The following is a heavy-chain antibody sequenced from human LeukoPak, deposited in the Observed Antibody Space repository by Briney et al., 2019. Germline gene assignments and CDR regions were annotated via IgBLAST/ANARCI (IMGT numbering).Heavy chain of an antibody. CDR3: ARGPQWLPDYYYMDV. J-gene: IGHJ6*03. CDR1: GFTFSSYA. V-gene: IGHV3-23*01. CDR2: ISGSGGST. D-gene: IGHD5-12*01. Sequence: GGSLRLSCAASGFTFSSYAMSWVRQAPGKGLEWVSAISGSGGSTYYADSVKGRFTISRDNSKNTLYLQMNSLRAEDTAVYYCARGPQWLPDYYYMDVWGKGTTVTVSS.